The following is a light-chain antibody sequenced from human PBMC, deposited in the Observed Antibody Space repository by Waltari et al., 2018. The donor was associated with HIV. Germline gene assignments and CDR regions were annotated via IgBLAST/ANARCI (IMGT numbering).Light chain of an antibody. V-gene: IGKV3-20*01. CDR3: QQYYSSPPIT. Sequence: EIVLTQSPGTLSLSPGERATLSCRASQSVSSSYLAWYQHNPGQAPRLLIYGASSRATGIPDRFSGSGSGTDFTLTISRLEPEDFAVYYCQQYYSSPPITFGGGTKVEIK. J-gene: IGKJ4*01. CDR2: GAS. CDR1: QSVSSSY.